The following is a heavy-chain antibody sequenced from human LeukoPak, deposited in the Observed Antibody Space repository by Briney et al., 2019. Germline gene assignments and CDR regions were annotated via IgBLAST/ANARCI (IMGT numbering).Heavy chain of an antibody. CDR3: ARHLYYDSNGSNFDY. J-gene: IGHJ4*02. V-gene: IGHV4-39*01. CDR2: IYYSGST. CDR1: GGSISSSSYY. D-gene: IGHD3-22*01. Sequence: SETLSLTCTVSGGSISSSSYYWGWIRQPPGKGLEWIGSIYYSGSTYYNPSLKSRVTISVDTSKNQFSLKLSSVTAADTAVYYCARHLYYDSNGSNFDYWGQGALATVSS.